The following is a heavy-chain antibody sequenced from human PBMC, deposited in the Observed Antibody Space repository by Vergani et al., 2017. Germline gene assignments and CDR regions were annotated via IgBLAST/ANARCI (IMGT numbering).Heavy chain of an antibody. CDR2: INNNGGST. Sequence: QLLESGGGLIQPGGSLRLSCAASGFTFNSYAMTWVRQAPGKGLEWVSGINNNGGSTYYADSVKGRFTISRDNYKNTLYLQMTDLRAEDTATYYCVKEKIDLGSYFFDSWGHGILVTVSS. D-gene: IGHD2/OR15-2a*01. V-gene: IGHV3-23*01. J-gene: IGHJ4*01. CDR1: GFTFNSYA. CDR3: VKEKIDLGSYFFDS.